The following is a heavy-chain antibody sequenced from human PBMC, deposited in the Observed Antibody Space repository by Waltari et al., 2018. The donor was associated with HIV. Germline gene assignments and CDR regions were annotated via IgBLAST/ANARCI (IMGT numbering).Heavy chain of an antibody. CDR3: ARRHVDTALVRWGLDD. CDR2: IYYCGST. CDR1: GGSISRSSYF. J-gene: IGHJ4*02. V-gene: IGHV4-39*01. Sequence: QLQLQESGPGLVKPSETLSLTCTVSGGSISRSSYFWGWIRQPPGKGLECIVSIYYCGSTYYNPSLKSRVTISVDTPKNQFSLILSSVTAAGTAVYYCARRHVDTALVRWGLDDWGQGTLVTVSS. D-gene: IGHD5-18*01.